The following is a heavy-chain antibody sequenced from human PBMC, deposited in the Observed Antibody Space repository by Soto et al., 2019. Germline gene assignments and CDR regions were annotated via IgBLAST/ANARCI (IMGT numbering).Heavy chain of an antibody. CDR3: ARGFYGDYGWFDP. Sequence: QVQLQESGPGRVTPSRTLSLTCTFSGGSISCGGYYWSWPRQHPGKGLEWIGNSYYRGRTYYNPSLKSRVTISVDTSKNQCSLKLSSVTAADTAVDYCARGFYGDYGWFDPWGQGTLVTVSS. D-gene: IGHD4-17*01. CDR2: SYYRGRT. J-gene: IGHJ5*02. V-gene: IGHV4-31*03. CDR1: GGSISCGGYY.